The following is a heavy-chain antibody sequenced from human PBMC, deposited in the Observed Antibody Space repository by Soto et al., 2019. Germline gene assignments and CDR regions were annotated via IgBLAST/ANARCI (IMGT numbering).Heavy chain of an antibody. CDR3: ARTHHCSSTSCYGGRRGSRLGYYYYMDV. D-gene: IGHD2-2*01. CDR2: IYPGDSDT. CDR1: GYSFTSYW. Sequence: PGESLKISCKGSGYSFTSYWIGWVRQMPGKGLEWMGIIYPGDSDTRYSPSFQGQVTISADKSISTAYLQWSSLKASDTAMYYCARTHHCSSTSCYGGRRGSRLGYYYYMDVWGKGTTVTVSS. V-gene: IGHV5-51*01. J-gene: IGHJ6*03.